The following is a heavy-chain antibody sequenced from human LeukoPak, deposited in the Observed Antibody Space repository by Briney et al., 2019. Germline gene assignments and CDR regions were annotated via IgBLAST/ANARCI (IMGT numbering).Heavy chain of an antibody. CDR2: INHSGST. D-gene: IGHD2-15*01. J-gene: IGHJ4*02. CDR3: ARVSNGVAAQY. CDR1: GGSFSGYY. V-gene: IGHV4-34*01. Sequence: PSETLSLTCAVYGGSFSGYYWSWIRQPPGKGLEWIGEINHSGSTNYNPSLKSRVTISVDTSKNQFSLKLSSVTAADTAVYYCARVSNGVAAQYWGQGTLVTVSS.